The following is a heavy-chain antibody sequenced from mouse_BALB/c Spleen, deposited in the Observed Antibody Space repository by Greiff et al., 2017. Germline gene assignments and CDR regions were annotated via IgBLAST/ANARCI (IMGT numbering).Heavy chain of an antibody. CDR2: ISYSGST. D-gene: IGHD1-1*01. J-gene: IGHJ2*01. CDR1: GYSITSDYA. CDR3: ARAPLYGSSFLDY. Sequence: EVKVEESGPGLVKPSQSLSLTCTVTGYSITSDYAWNWIRQFPGNKLEWMGYISYSGSTSYNPSLKSRISITRDTSKNQFFLQLNSVTTEDTATYYCARAPLYGSSFLDYWGQGTTLTVSS. V-gene: IGHV3-2*02.